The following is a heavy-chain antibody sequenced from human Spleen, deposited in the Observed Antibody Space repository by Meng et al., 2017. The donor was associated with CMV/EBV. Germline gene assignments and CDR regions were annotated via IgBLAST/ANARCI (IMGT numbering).Heavy chain of an antibody. D-gene: IGHD5-18*01. Sequence: SETLSLTCTVSGGSIDSYYWSWIRQPPGKGLEWIGYIHYTVNTNYNPSLKSRISISVDTSKNQFSLNLSSVTAADTAVYYCARDVDTASFDYWGQGTLVTVSS. V-gene: IGHV4-59*01. CDR1: GGSIDSYY. CDR3: ARDVDTASFDY. CDR2: IHYTVNT. J-gene: IGHJ4*02.